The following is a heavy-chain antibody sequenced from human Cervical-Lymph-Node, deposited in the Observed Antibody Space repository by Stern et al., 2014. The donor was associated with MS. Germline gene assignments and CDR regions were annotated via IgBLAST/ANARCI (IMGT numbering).Heavy chain of an antibody. Sequence: QVQLVESGTEVKKPGASVKVSCKASGYTLTIYYIHWVRQAPGQGLEWMGVNNPRGGRPTYAQKFQGRVTMTRDTSTSTAYMELSSLRSDDTAVYYCASGGEVDGGDVWGQGTTVTVFS. CDR1: GYTLTIYY. D-gene: IGHD2-15*01. CDR3: ASGGEVDGGDV. J-gene: IGHJ6*02. CDR2: NNPRGGRP. V-gene: IGHV1-46*01.